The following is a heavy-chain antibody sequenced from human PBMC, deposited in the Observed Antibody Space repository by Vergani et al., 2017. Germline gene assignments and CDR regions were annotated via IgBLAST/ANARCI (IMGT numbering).Heavy chain of an antibody. J-gene: IGHJ6*04. Sequence: QVQLVQSGAEVKKPGSSVKVSCKASGGTFSSYAISWVRQAPGQGLEWMGGIFPIFGTANYAQKFQGRVTITADESTSTAYMELSSLRSEDTAVYYCARDMGHANCGGDCFGMDVWGKGTTVTVSS. D-gene: IGHD2-21*01. CDR2: IFPIFGTA. V-gene: IGHV1-69*12. CDR3: ARDMGHANCGGDCFGMDV. CDR1: GGTFSSYA.